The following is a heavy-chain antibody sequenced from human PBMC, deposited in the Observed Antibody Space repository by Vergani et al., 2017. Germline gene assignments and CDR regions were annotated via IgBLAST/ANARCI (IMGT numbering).Heavy chain of an antibody. J-gene: IGHJ4*02. D-gene: IGHD4-11*01. CDR1: GFSLTTSAMR. Sequence: QVTLKESGPALVRPTQTLTLTCTFSGFSLTTSAMRLSWIRQPPGKALEWLARIEWDDDKFYNTSLKNRLSISKDTSRNQVVLTMTDMDPVDTGTYYCARDYRGDFFDYWGQGTLVTVTS. CDR3: ARDYRGDFFDY. V-gene: IGHV2-70*04. CDR2: IEWDDDK.